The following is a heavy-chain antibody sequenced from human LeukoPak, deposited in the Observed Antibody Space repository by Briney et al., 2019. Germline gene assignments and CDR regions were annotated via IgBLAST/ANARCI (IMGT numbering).Heavy chain of an antibody. CDR2: TIGSGGST. Sequence: GGSLTLSCAASGFTFSNYAMSWVRRAPGQGLEWVSGTIGSGGSTDYADPVKGRFTISRDNSKNTLYLQMNSLRAEDTAIYYCAKGMSSWYYDYWGQGTLVTVSS. CDR1: GFTFSNYA. D-gene: IGHD6-13*01. V-gene: IGHV3-23*01. CDR3: AKGMSSWYYDY. J-gene: IGHJ4*02.